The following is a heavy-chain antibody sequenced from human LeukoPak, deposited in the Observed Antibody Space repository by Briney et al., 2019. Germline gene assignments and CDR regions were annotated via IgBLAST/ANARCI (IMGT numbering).Heavy chain of an antibody. CDR2: ISSSSSTI. CDR3: ARGPTAVTRHFDF. J-gene: IGHJ4*02. Sequence: GGSLRLSCAASGFTFSSYTMNWVRQAPGKGLEWVSYISSSSSTIYYADSVRGRFSISRDNTKNSLHLQMNSLRVEDTAVYYCARGPTAVTRHFDFWGQGTLVTVSS. V-gene: IGHV3-48*01. D-gene: IGHD4-17*01. CDR1: GFTFSSYT.